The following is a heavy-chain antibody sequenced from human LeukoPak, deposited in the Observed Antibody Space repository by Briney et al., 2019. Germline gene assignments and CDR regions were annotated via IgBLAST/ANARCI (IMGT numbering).Heavy chain of an antibody. CDR1: GFTFSSYS. V-gene: IGHV3-21*01. CDR3: ARDPGFRDYD. D-gene: IGHD3-10*01. Sequence: PGGSLRLSCAASGFTFSSYSMNWVRQAPGKGLKWVSSISSSSSYIYYADSVKGRFTISRDNAKNSLYLQMNSLRAEDTAVYYCARDPGFRDYDWGQGTLVTVSS. J-gene: IGHJ4*02. CDR2: ISSSSSYI.